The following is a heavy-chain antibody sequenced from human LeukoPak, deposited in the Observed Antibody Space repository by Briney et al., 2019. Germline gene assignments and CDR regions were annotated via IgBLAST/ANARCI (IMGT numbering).Heavy chain of an antibody. Sequence: PGGSLRLSCAASGFTVSSNYMSWVRQAPGKGLEWGSVIYSGGSTYYADSVKGRFTISRDNSKNTLYLQMNSLRADDTAVYYCARSGGGGAFDIWGQGTMVTVSS. V-gene: IGHV3-66*01. D-gene: IGHD3-3*01. CDR1: GFTVSSNY. CDR2: IYSGGST. J-gene: IGHJ3*02. CDR3: ARSGGGGAFDI.